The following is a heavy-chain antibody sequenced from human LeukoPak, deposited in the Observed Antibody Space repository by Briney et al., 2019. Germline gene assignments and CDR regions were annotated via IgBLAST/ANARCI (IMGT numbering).Heavy chain of an antibody. D-gene: IGHD6-13*01. Sequence: GGSLRLSCAASGFTFSSYGMHWVRQAPGKGLVWVAVIWYDGSNTFYADSVKGRFAISRDNSKNTLYLQMNSLRAEDTAVYYCTIDRAAADLDYSGQGTLVTASS. V-gene: IGHV3-33*03. CDR3: TIDRAAADLDY. CDR1: GFTFSSYG. CDR2: IWYDGSNT. J-gene: IGHJ4*02.